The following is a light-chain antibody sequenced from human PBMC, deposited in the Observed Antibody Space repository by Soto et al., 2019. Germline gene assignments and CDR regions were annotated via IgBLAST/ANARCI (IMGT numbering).Light chain of an antibody. V-gene: IGKV3-11*01. J-gene: IGKJ2*01. CDR1: QSVSSY. CDR3: QQRSNWPAT. Sequence: EIVLTQSQATLSLSPGERATLSCRASQSVSSYLAWYQQKPGQAPRLLIYDTSNRATGIPARFSGSGSGTDFTLTIISLEPEDVAVYHCQQRSNWPATFGQGTKLEIK. CDR2: DTS.